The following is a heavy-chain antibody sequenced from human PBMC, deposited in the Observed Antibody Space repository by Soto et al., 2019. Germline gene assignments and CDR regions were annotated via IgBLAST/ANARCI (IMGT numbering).Heavy chain of an antibody. V-gene: IGHV4-61*08. D-gene: IGHD5-18*01. CDR1: GDSINSGDYY. Sequence: SETLSLTCSVSGDSINSGDYYWSWMRQAPGKGLQWVGHVYFSGSTNYNPSLKSRVTISLDTSKNQFSLKLRSVTAGDTAVYYCARVPVDTYMIYWSDPWGQGTLVTVSS. CDR3: ARVPVDTYMIYWSDP. CDR2: VYFSGST. J-gene: IGHJ5*02.